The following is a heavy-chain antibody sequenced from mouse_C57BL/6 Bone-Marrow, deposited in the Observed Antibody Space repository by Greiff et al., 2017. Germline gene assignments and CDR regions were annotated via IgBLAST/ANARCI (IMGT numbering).Heavy chain of an antibody. V-gene: IGHV1-15*01. Sequence: QVQLQQSGAELVRPGASVTLSCKASGYTFTDYEMHWVKQTPVHGLEWIGAIDPETGGTAYNQKFKGKATLTVDKSSSTAYMQLSSLTSEDSAVYYCARDYPYAMDYWGQGTSVTVSS. CDR3: ARDYPYAMDY. CDR2: IDPETGGT. D-gene: IGHD2-4*01. J-gene: IGHJ4*01. CDR1: GYTFTDYE.